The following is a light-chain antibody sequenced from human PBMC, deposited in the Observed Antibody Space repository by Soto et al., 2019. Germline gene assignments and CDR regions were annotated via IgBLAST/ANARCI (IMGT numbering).Light chain of an antibody. Sequence: DIQMTQSPSSLSASVGDRVTITCQATQSINTYVNWYQQKPGKAPQLLIYGASSLKSGVPSRFSGSGSGADFTVTISSLQPEDFPTDDCQQRYSSPKTFGRGTMVE. CDR1: QSINTY. CDR2: GAS. V-gene: IGKV1-39*01. CDR3: QQRYSSPKT. J-gene: IGKJ1*01.